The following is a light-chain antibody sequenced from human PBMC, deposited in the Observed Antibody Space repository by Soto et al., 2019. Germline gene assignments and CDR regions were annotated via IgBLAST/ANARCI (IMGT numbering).Light chain of an antibody. V-gene: IGKV3-11*01. Sequence: SPATLSLSPGERATLSCRASQSVSSYLAWYQQKPGQAPRLLIYDASNRATGIPARFSGSGSGTDFTLTISSLEPEDFAVYYCQQRSKWPPITFGQGTRLEIK. CDR1: QSVSSY. J-gene: IGKJ5*01. CDR2: DAS. CDR3: QQRSKWPPIT.